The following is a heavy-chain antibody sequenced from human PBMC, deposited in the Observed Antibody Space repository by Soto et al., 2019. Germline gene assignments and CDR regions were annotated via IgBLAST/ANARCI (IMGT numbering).Heavy chain of an antibody. CDR2: IYWDDDK. CDR1: GFSLTTSGVG. D-gene: IGHD3-3*01. V-gene: IGHV2-5*02. J-gene: IGHJ4*02. Sequence: QITLNESGPTQVKPRQTLTLTCTFSGFSLTTSGVGVGWIRQSPGKAPEWLALIYWDDDKRYSPSLKNRLTITKDTSKNQVVLTMADLDPADTATYYCANRVLRTVFGLVTTTAIYFDFWGQGTPVAVSS. CDR3: ANRVLRTVFGLVTTTAIYFDF.